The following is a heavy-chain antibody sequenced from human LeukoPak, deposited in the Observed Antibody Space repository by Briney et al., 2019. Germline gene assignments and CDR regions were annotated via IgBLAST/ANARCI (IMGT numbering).Heavy chain of an antibody. D-gene: IGHD1-26*01. CDR2: INPSAGS. J-gene: IGHJ4*02. Sequence: ASVKVSCKASGCTFTSYYMHWVRQAPGQGLEWVGIINPSAGSMYAQKFQGRVTVTRDTSTSTVYMELSSLTSEDTAVYYCARSPSGGYSDYWGQGTLVTVSS. CDR3: ARSPSGGYSDY. CDR1: GCTFTSYY. V-gene: IGHV1-46*01.